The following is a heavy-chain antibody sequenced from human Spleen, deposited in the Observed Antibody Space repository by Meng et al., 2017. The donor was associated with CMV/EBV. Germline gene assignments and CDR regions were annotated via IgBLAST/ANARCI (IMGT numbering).Heavy chain of an antibody. Sequence: GESLKISCTASGFTFGDYAMSWVRQAPGKGLEWVGFIRSKAYGGTTEYAASVKGRFTISRDNAKNSLYLEMDSLRAEDTAVYYCVRDLPPYYDFWSGYLDLWGQGTLVTVSS. J-gene: IGHJ5*02. CDR2: IRSKAYGGTT. V-gene: IGHV3-49*04. CDR1: GFTFGDYA. CDR3: VRDLPPYYDFWSGYLDL. D-gene: IGHD3-3*01.